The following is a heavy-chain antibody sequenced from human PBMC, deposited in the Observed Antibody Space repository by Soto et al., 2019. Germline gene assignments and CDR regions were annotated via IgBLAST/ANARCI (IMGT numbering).Heavy chain of an antibody. Sequence: ASVKVSCKASGYIFTGYYMHWVRQAPGQGLEWMGWINPNSGGTNYAQKFQGWVTMTRDTSISTAYMELSRLRSDDTAVYYCARDPGYSGYDSYFDYWGQGTLVTVSS. J-gene: IGHJ4*02. D-gene: IGHD5-12*01. V-gene: IGHV1-2*04. CDR2: INPNSGGT. CDR3: ARDPGYSGYDSYFDY. CDR1: GYIFTGYY.